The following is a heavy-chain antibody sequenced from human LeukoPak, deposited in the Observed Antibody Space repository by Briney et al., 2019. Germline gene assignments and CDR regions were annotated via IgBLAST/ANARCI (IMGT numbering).Heavy chain of an antibody. Sequence: GRSLRLSCAASGFTFSSYSMNWVRQAPGKGLEWVSSITSSTSYIYYADSVKGRFTISRDNAKNSLYLQMNSLRAEDTAVYYCARGATDYFAMDVWGQGTTVTVSS. CDR1: GFTFSSYS. V-gene: IGHV3-21*06. CDR3: ARGATDYFAMDV. D-gene: IGHD5-12*01. J-gene: IGHJ6*02. CDR2: ITSSTSYI.